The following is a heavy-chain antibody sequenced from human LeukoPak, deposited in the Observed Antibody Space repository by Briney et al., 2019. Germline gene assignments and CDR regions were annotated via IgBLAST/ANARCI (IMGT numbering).Heavy chain of an antibody. J-gene: IGHJ4*02. Sequence: GGSLRLSCAASGFTFSSYAMHWVRQAPGKGLEYVSAISSNGGSTYYVNSVKGRFTISRDNSKNTLYLQMGSLRAEDMAVYYCARDGSSLVPFDYWGQGTLVTVSS. CDR3: ARDGSSLVPFDY. D-gene: IGHD6-13*01. CDR1: GFTFSSYA. V-gene: IGHV3-64*01. CDR2: ISSNGGST.